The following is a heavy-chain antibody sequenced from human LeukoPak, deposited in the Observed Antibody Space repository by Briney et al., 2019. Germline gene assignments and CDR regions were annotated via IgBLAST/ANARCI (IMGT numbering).Heavy chain of an antibody. CDR2: INTNTGNP. J-gene: IGHJ5*02. CDR1: GYTFTSYA. D-gene: IGHD3-22*01. V-gene: IGHV7-4-1*02. Sequence: ASVKVFCKASGYTFTSYAMNWVRQAPGQGLEWMGWINTNTGNPTYAQGFTGRFVFSLDTSVSTAYLQISSLKAEDTAVYYCARERTYYDSSGYYPREFDPWGQGTLVTVSS. CDR3: ARERTYYDSSGYYPREFDP.